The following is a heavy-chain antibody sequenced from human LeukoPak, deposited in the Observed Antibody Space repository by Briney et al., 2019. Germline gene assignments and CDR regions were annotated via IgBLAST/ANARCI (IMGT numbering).Heavy chain of an antibody. Sequence: PGRSLRLSCAASGFTFSSYAMSWVRQAPGKGLEWVSAISGSGGSAYYADSVKGRFTISRDNSENTLYLQMNSLRAEDTAVYYCAKAGIFGVVIPEYYFDYWGQGTLVTVSS. CDR2: ISGSGGSA. CDR1: GFTFSSYA. V-gene: IGHV3-23*01. D-gene: IGHD3-3*01. CDR3: AKAGIFGVVIPEYYFDY. J-gene: IGHJ4*02.